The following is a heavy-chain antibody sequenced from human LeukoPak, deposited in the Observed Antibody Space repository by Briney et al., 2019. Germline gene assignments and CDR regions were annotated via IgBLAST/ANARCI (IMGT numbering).Heavy chain of an antibody. V-gene: IGHV4-4*07. D-gene: IGHD6-6*01. CDR3: ARDGGAPRLSGFDL. CDR1: GGSISSYY. J-gene: IGHJ5*02. CDR2: IYTSGST. Sequence: PSETLSLTCTVSGGSISSYYWSWIRQPAGKGLEWIGRIYTSGSTNYNPSLKSRVTMSVATSKNQFSLKLSSVTAAETAVYYCARDGGAPRLSGFDLWGQGTLVTVSS.